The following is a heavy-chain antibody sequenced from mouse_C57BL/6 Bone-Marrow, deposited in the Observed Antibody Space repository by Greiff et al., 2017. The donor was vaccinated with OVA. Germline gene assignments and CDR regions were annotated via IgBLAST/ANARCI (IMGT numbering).Heavy chain of an antibody. J-gene: IGHJ4*01. V-gene: IGHV14-3*01. D-gene: IGHD1-1*01. CDR1: GFNIKDYY. Sequence: VQLQQSGAELVKPGASVKLSCTASGFNIKDYYMHWVKQRPEQGLGWIGRIDPANGNTKYAPKFQGKATITADTSSNTAYLQLSSLTSEDTAIYYCARITTVDMDYWGQGTSVTVSS. CDR3: ARITTVDMDY. CDR2: IDPANGNT.